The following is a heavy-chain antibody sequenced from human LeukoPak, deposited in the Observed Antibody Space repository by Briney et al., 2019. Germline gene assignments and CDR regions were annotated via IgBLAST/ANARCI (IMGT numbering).Heavy chain of an antibody. J-gene: IGHJ4*02. V-gene: IGHV3-23*01. D-gene: IGHD6-19*01. CDR3: AKATVSSGWAY. Sequence: GGSLRLSCAASGFTFGNYAMSWVRQAPGKGLEWVSAISGSGGTKYYADSVKGRFTISRDNSKNTLYLQMNSLRAEDTAVYYCAKATVSSGWAYWGQGTLVTVSS. CDR1: GFTFGNYA. CDR2: ISGSGGTK.